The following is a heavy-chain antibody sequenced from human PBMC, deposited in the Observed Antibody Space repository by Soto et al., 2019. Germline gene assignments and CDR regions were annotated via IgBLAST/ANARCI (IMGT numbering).Heavy chain of an antibody. CDR2: IYHSGST. J-gene: IGHJ4*02. CDR3: ARVPDY. Sequence: QLQLQESGSGLVKPSQTLSLTCAASGCSISSGGFSWSWIRQPPGKGLVGIGYIYHSGSTYYNPSLKSRVTMSVDRSKNQFSLKLSSVTAADTAVYYCARVPDYWGQGTLVTVSS. V-gene: IGHV4-30-2*01. CDR1: GCSISSGGFS.